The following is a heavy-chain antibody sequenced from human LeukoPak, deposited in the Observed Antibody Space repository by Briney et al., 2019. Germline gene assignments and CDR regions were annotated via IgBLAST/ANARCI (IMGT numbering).Heavy chain of an antibody. CDR1: GGTFSSYA. D-gene: IGHD4-23*01. V-gene: IGHV1-69*04. J-gene: IGHJ4*02. Sequence: SVKVSCKASGGTFSSYAISWVRQAPGQGLEWMGRIIPILGIADYAQKFQGRVTITADKSTSTAYMELSSLRSEDTAVYYCARGGGNSDFDYWGQGTLVTVSS. CDR3: ARGGGNSDFDY. CDR2: IIPILGIA.